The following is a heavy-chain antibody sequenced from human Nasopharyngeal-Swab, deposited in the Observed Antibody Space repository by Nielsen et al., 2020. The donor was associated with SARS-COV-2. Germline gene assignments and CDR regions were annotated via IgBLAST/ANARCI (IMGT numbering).Heavy chain of an antibody. J-gene: IGHJ6*03. Sequence: WIRQPPGKGLEWIGEINHSGSTNYNPSLESRVTISVDTSKNQFSLKLSSVTAADTAVYYCARVSWEGSYYYYYMDVWGKGTTVTVSS. CDR3: ARVSWEGSYYYYYMDV. CDR2: INHSGST. D-gene: IGHD1-26*01. V-gene: IGHV4-34*01.